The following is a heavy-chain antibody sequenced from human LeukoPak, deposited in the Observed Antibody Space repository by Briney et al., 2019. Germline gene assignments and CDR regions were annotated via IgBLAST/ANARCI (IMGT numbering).Heavy chain of an antibody. D-gene: IGHD2-8*02. J-gene: IGHJ4*02. Sequence: PGGSLRLSCAASGFTFSSYGMSWVRQAPGKGLEWVSAISGSGGSTYYADSVKGRFTISRDNSKNTLYLQMNSLRAEDTAVYYCARDQGSLVEHPNPLDYWGQGTLVTVSS. V-gene: IGHV3-23*01. CDR3: ARDQGSLVEHPNPLDY. CDR2: ISGSGGST. CDR1: GFTFSSYG.